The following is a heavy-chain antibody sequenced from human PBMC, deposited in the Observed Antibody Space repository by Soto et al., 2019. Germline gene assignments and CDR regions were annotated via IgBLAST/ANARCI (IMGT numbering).Heavy chain of an antibody. CDR1: GYTFTSYG. Sequence: ASVKVSCKASGYTFTSYGMSWVRQAPGQGLEWMGWISAYNGNTNYAQKLQGRITMTTDTSTSTAYMELRSLRSDDTAVYYSARGDTTTVSNWCDPWGQVTLVTVS. J-gene: IGHJ5*02. CDR3: ARGDTTTVSNWCDP. CDR2: ISAYNGNT. V-gene: IGHV1-18*04. D-gene: IGHD4-17*01.